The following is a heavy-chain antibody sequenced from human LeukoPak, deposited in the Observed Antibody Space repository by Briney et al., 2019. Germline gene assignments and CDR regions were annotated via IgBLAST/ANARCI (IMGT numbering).Heavy chain of an antibody. Sequence: SQTLSLTCTVSGGSVSSGGYYWSWIRQHPGKGLEWIGYIYYSGSTYYNPSLKSRVTISVDTSKNQFSLKLSSVTAADTAVYYCARDTGWSSDYWGQGTLVTVSS. CDR3: ARDTGWSSDY. D-gene: IGHD2-15*01. J-gene: IGHJ4*02. CDR1: GGSVSSGGYY. CDR2: IYYSGST. V-gene: IGHV4-31*03.